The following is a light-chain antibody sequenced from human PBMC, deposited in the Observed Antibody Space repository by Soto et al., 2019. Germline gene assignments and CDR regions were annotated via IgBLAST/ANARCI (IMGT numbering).Light chain of an antibody. Sequence: QSVLTQSPSLSGTPGQGVTISCSGGTSNIGTYTVNWYQQLPGTAPKVLIYRDDQRPSGVADRFSGSKSGTSASLAISGLQSEDEADYYCAAGDDSLNGVVFGGGTKLTVL. CDR3: AAGDDSLNGVV. J-gene: IGLJ2*01. V-gene: IGLV1-44*01. CDR1: TSNIGTYT. CDR2: RDD.